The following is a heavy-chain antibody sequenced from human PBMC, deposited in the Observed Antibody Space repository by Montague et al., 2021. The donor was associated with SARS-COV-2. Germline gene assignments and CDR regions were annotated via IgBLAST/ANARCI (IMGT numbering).Heavy chain of an antibody. V-gene: IGHV4-39*01. Sequence: SETRSLTCTVSGGSISSTSYYWGWIRQPPGKGLEWIGSISYGGSTYYKSSLKSRVTISVDTSKNQFSLRLSSVTAADTAVYYCARHITGSGNAFDIWGQGTMVTVSS. D-gene: IGHD3-10*01. CDR2: ISYGGST. J-gene: IGHJ3*02. CDR1: GGSISSTSYY. CDR3: ARHITGSGNAFDI.